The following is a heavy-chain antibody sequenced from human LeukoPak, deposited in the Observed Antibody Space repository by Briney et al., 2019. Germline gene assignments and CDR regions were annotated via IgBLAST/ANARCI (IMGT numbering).Heavy chain of an antibody. Sequence: PGRSLRLSCAASGFTFDDYAMHWVRQAPGKGLEWVSGISWNSGSIGYADSVKGRFTISRDNAKNSLYLQMNSLRAEDTAVYYCARESPYDILTGYSGFDYWGQGTLVTVSS. D-gene: IGHD3-9*01. V-gene: IGHV3-9*01. J-gene: IGHJ4*02. CDR1: GFTFDDYA. CDR2: ISWNSGSI. CDR3: ARESPYDILTGYSGFDY.